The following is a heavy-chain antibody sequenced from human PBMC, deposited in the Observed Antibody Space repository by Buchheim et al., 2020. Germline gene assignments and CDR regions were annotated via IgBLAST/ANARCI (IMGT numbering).Heavy chain of an antibody. CDR2: INPNGGGT. CDR3: ARGQWELAY. Sequence: QVQLVQSGAEVKKPGASVRVSCKASGYTFSGYYIHWVRQAPGQGLEWMGWINPNGGGTNSAQRFQGRVTITRDTSISTAYMDLSGLRSDDTAIYFCARGQWELAYWGQGTL. CDR1: GYTFSGYY. J-gene: IGHJ4*02. D-gene: IGHD1-26*01. V-gene: IGHV1-2*02.